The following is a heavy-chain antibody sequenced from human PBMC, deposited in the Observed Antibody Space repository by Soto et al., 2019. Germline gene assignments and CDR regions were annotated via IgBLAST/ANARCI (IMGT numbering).Heavy chain of an antibody. V-gene: IGHV3-23*01. CDR1: GFTFNNYA. J-gene: IGHJ4*02. Sequence: EVQLLESGGGLVQPGGSLRLSCVASGFTFNNYAMSWVRQAPGKGLEWVSAISGSGLSTYYADSVKGRLTISRDNSKNPLSAKMSSLRVEDTAVYYCAKDRGNWQYSFDNWGQGTLVTVSS. CDR2: ISGSGLST. CDR3: AKDRGNWQYSFDN. D-gene: IGHD1-20*01.